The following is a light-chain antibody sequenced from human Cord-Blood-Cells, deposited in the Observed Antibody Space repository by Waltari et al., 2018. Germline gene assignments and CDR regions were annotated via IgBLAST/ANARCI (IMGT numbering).Light chain of an antibody. J-gene: IGLJ1*01. CDR3: SSYTSSSTYV. V-gene: IGLV2-14*01. Sequence: QSALTQPASVSGSPGQSITISCTGTSRDVGRYNYVSWYQQHPGKAPKLMIYDVSNRPSGVSNRFSGSKSGNTASLTISGLQAEDEADYYCSSYTSSSTYVFGTGTKVTVL. CDR2: DVS. CDR1: SRDVGRYNY.